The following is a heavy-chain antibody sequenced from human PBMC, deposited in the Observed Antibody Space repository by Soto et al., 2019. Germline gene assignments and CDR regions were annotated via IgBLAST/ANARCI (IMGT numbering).Heavy chain of an antibody. CDR3: AKTANGWFSAFDI. V-gene: IGHV3-23*01. CDR1: GVTFSSYA. CDR2: ISGSGGTT. Sequence: EVQLLESGGGLVQPGGSLRLSCAASGVTFSSYAMSWVRQAPGKGLEWVSAISGSGGTTYYADSVKGRFTFSRDNSKNTLYLPMNSLRAEDTAVYYCAKTANGWFSAFDIWGQGTMVTVSS. D-gene: IGHD6-19*01. J-gene: IGHJ3*02.